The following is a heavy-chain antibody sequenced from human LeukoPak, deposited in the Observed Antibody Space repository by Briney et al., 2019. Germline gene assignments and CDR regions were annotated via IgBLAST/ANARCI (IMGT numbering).Heavy chain of an antibody. J-gene: IGHJ6*03. CDR2: IYYSGST. V-gene: IGHV4-39*07. Sequence: PSETLSLTCTVSGGSISSSSYYWGWIRQPPGKGLEWIGSIYYSGSTNYNPSLKSRVTISVDTSKNQFSLKLSSVTAADTAVYYCARDRVGQQLVGRNYYYYYMDVWGKGTTVTISS. CDR1: GGSISSSSYY. CDR3: ARDRVGQQLVGRNYYYYYMDV. D-gene: IGHD6-13*01.